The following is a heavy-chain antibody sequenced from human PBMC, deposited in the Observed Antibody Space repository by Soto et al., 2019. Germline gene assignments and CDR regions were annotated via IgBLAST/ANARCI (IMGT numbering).Heavy chain of an antibody. CDR1: GYTFTGYY. J-gene: IGHJ4*02. V-gene: IGHV1-2*04. CDR3: ATSRGYSTNYALDY. D-gene: IGHD5-18*01. Sequence: GASVKVSCKASGYTFTGYYTHWVRQAPGQGLEWMGWINPNSGGTNYAQKFQGWVTMTRDTSISTAYMELSRLRSDDTAVYYCATSRGYSTNYALDYWGQGTLVTVSS. CDR2: INPNSGGT.